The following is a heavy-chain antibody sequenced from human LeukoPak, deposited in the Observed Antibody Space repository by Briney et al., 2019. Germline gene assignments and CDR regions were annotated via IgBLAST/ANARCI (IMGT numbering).Heavy chain of an antibody. J-gene: IGHJ6*02. CDR2: IYYSGST. D-gene: IGHD6-6*01. Sequence: SSETLSLTCTVSGGSISSYYWSWIRQPPGKGLEWIGYIYYSGSTNYNPSLKSRVTISVDTSKNQFSLKLSSVTAADTAVYYCARSSRPHYYYYGMDVWGQGTTVTVSS. V-gene: IGHV4-59*01. CDR1: GGSISSYY. CDR3: ARSSRPHYYYYGMDV.